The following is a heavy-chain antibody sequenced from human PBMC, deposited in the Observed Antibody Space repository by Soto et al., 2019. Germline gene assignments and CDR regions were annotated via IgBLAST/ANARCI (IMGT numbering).Heavy chain of an antibody. CDR2: IYHSRST. D-gene: IGHD2-21*01. V-gene: IGHV4-4*02. CDR1: CGSISSDNW. J-gene: IGHJ4*02. CDR3: AKRGARYSPFEL. Sequence: QVQLQESGPGLVNPSGTLSLTCAVSCGSISSDNWWNSFRQPPGKGLEWIGEIYHSRSTNYYPSLKSRVSISVDKAKVRVSLTVRSVRAAGTGVYYCAKRGARYSPFELWGQGTLVTVSS.